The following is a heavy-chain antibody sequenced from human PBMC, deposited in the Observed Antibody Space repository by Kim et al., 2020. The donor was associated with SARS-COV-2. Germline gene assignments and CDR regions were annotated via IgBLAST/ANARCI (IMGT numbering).Heavy chain of an antibody. CDR1: GFTFSSYA. D-gene: IGHD6-13*01. CDR3: VIWSSSWYSPRPYGMDV. CDR2: ISSNGGST. V-gene: IGHV3-64D*09. J-gene: IGHJ6*02. Sequence: GGSLRLSCSASGFTFSSYAMHWVRQAPGKGLEYVSAISSNGGSTYYADSVKGRFTISRDNSKNTLYLQMSSLRAEDTAVYYCVIWSSSWYSPRPYGMDVWGQGTTVTVSS.